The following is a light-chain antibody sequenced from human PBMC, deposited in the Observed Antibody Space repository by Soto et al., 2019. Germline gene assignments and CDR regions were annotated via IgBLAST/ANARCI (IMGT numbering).Light chain of an antibody. CDR1: ESIYSW. V-gene: IGKV1-5*03. CDR3: QDYNTSSRT. Sequence: IQMTQSPSTLSASVGDTVTIACRATESIYSWLAWYKQIPGKAPQLLIYKTSTLQSGVPSRCSGSGSGAEYTLTIGCLQPDDFAAYDCQDYNTSSRTFGQATMVENK. J-gene: IGKJ1*01. CDR2: KTS.